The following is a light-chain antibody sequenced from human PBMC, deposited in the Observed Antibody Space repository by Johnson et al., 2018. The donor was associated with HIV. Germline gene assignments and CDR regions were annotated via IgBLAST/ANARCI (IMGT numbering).Light chain of an antibody. V-gene: IGLV1-51*02. CDR1: SSNIGNNY. CDR3: GTWDSSLSAVV. CDR2: QNN. J-gene: IGLJ1*01. Sequence: QSVLTQPPSVSAAPGQKVTISCSGSSSNIGNNYVSWYQQLPGTAPKLLIYQNNKRPSGILDRFSGSKSGTSATLGITGLQTGDEADYYCGTWDSSLSAVVFGTGTKVTVL.